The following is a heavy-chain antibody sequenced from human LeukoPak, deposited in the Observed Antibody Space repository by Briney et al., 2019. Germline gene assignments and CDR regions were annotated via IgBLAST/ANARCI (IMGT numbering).Heavy chain of an antibody. Sequence: PGGSLRLSCAASGFTVSSNYMSWVRQAPGKGLEWVSSISSSSSYIYYADSVKGRFTISRDNAKNSLYLQMNSLRAEDTAVYYCARDGSGRNIDYWGQGTLVTVSS. CDR3: ARDGSGRNIDY. J-gene: IGHJ4*02. CDR2: ISSSSSYI. V-gene: IGHV3-21*01. D-gene: IGHD6-19*01. CDR1: GFTVSSNY.